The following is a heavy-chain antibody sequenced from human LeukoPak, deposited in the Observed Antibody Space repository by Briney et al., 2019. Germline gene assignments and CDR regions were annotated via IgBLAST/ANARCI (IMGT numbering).Heavy chain of an antibody. D-gene: IGHD3-16*01. CDR3: ARGDFSDNGNYVDAFDI. CDR2: IDQHGSQK. V-gene: IGHV3-7*01. Sequence: PGGSLRLSCAASGFTFNNYWMSWVRQAPGKGLEWVANIDQHGSQKFSVDSVKGRCTISRDNTKNSLYLQMKSLKAEDTAVYDCARGDFSDNGNYVDAFDIWGQGTMVTVSS. CDR1: GFTFNNYW. J-gene: IGHJ3*02.